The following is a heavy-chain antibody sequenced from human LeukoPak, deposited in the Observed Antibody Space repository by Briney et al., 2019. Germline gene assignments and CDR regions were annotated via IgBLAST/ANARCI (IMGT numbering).Heavy chain of an antibody. CDR3: ARDSGRYDILTGFDY. D-gene: IGHD3-9*01. V-gene: IGHV1-69*04. CDR1: GGTFSSYA. CDR2: IIPILGIA. J-gene: IGHJ4*02. Sequence: GASVKVSCKASGGTFSSYAISWVRQAPGQGLEWMGRIIPILGIANYAQKFQGRVTITADKSTSTAYMELSSLRSEDTAVYYCARDSGRYDILTGFDYWGQGTLVTVSS.